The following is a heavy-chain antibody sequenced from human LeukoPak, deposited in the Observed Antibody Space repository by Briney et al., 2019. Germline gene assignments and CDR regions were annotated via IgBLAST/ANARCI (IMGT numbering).Heavy chain of an antibody. D-gene: IGHD3-22*01. Sequence: GGSLRLSCAASGFTFDHYAMHWVRQAPGKGPEWVSLVSVNADSTYYAYSVRGRFTISSDNNNNSLYLQMPSLRTDDTALYYCVKGVVYDSSGYFHLDYWGQGTLVTVSS. V-gene: IGHV3-43*02. CDR3: VKGVVYDSSGYFHLDY. CDR2: VSVNADST. J-gene: IGHJ4*02. CDR1: GFTFDHYA.